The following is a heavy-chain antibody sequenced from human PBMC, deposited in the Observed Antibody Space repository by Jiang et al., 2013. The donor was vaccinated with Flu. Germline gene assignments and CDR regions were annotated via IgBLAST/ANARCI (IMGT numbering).Heavy chain of an antibody. CDR1: GGSISSYY. CDR2: IYYSGST. V-gene: IGHV4-59*01. Sequence: GLVKPSETLSLTCTVSGGSISSYYWSWIRQPPGKGLEWIGYIYYSGSTNYNPSLKSRVTISVDTSKNQFSLKLSSVTAADTAVYYCTRSRWFDPWGQGTLVTVSS. J-gene: IGHJ5*02. CDR3: TRSRWFDP.